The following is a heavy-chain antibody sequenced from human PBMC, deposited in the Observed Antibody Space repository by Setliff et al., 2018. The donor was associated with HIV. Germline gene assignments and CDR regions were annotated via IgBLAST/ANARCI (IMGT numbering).Heavy chain of an antibody. Sequence: SETLSLTCAVYGGSLSDYYWSWIRQPPGKGLEWIGHINHSGSTIYNPSLKSRVTMAVDSSKNQFSLKLSSVTASDTAVYYCARAASYYSIDYWGQGTLVTVSS. CDR2: INHSGST. CDR3: ARAASYYSIDY. J-gene: IGHJ4*02. V-gene: IGHV4-34*01. D-gene: IGHD3-22*01. CDR1: GGSLSDYY.